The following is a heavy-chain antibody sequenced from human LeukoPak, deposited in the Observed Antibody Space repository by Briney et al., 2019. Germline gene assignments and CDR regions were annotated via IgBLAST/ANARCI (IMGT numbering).Heavy chain of an antibody. D-gene: IGHD1-14*01. CDR3: ARGRTGAFDY. Sequence: SETLSLTCTVSGGSISSYYWSWIRQPPGKGLEWIGYIYYSGSTNYNPSLKSRVTISVDRSKNQFSLKLSSVTAADTAVYYCARGRTGAFDYWGQGTLVTVSS. CDR2: IYYSGST. J-gene: IGHJ4*02. V-gene: IGHV4-59*12. CDR1: GGSISSYY.